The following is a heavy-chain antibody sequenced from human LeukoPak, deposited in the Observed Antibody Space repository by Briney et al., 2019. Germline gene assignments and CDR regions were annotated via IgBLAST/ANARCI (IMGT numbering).Heavy chain of an antibody. D-gene: IGHD3-10*01. V-gene: IGHV4-61*02. CDR3: AREVGEAYYYYYYMDV. CDR1: GGSISSGGYY. J-gene: IGHJ6*03. Sequence: PSETLSLTCTVSGGSISSGGYYWSWIRQPAGKGLEWIGRIYTSGSTNYNPSLKSRVTMSVDTSKNQFSLKLSSVTAADTAVYYCAREVGEAYYYYYYMDVWGKGTTVTVSS. CDR2: IYTSGST.